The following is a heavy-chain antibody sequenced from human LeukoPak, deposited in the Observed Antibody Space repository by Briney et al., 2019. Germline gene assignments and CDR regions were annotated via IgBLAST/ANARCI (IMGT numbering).Heavy chain of an antibody. CDR2: IFGSGGSP. CDR3: GKTTVGYGSGQKPAWPVDY. Sequence: GGSLRLSCEASGFTFGSHAMYWVRQAPGKGLEWFAGIFGSGGSPHYADTVKGRFTISRDNSRNTVYLQINSLRAEDTAVYYCGKTTVGYGSGQKPAWPVDYWGQGTLVTVSS. V-gene: IGHV3-23*01. CDR1: GFTFGSHA. J-gene: IGHJ4*02. D-gene: IGHD6-19*01.